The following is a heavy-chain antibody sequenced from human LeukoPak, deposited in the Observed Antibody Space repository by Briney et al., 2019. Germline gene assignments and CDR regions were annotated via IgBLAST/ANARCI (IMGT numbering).Heavy chain of an antibody. V-gene: IGHV3-21*04. CDR1: GFTFSSYG. J-gene: IGHJ4*02. CDR2: ISSSSSYI. Sequence: GGSLRLSCAASGFTFSSYGMHWVRQAPGKGLEWVSSISSSSSYIYYADSVKGRFTISRDNAKNSLYVQMNSLRPEDTALYYCAKEGARLGTAVSGPFDYWGQGTLVTVSS. CDR3: AKEGARLGTAVSGPFDY. D-gene: IGHD6-13*01.